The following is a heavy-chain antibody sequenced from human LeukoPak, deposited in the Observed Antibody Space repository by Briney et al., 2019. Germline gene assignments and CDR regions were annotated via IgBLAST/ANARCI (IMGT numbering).Heavy chain of an antibody. CDR3: ARGSSRDGYNP. CDR2: ITASDSRT. J-gene: IGHJ5*02. CDR1: GFTLSAYT. Sequence: GGSLGLSCAASGFTLSAYTMTWVRQTPGKGLEWVSFITASDSRTNYADSVKGRFTISRDKPKNTLYLKMNSLRAEDTAVYYCARGSSRDGYNPWGQGTLVTVSS. V-gene: IGHV3-23*01. D-gene: IGHD5-24*01.